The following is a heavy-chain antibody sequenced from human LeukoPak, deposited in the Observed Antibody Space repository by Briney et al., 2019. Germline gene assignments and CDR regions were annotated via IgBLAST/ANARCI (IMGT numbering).Heavy chain of an antibody. CDR3: ARLEHYAKTFDY. J-gene: IGHJ4*02. CDR1: GYTFTTND. CDR2: MNPNSGNT. V-gene: IGHV1-8*03. D-gene: IGHD4-17*01. Sequence: ASVKVSCKTSGYTFTTNDINWVRQATGQGLEWMGWMNPNSGNTGYAQKFQGRVAITRNTSISTAYMELSSLRSDDTAVYYCARLEHYAKTFDYWGQGTLVTVSS.